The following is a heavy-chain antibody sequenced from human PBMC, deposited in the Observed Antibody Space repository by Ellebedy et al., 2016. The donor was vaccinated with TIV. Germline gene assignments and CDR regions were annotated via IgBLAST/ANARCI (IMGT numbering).Heavy chain of an antibody. D-gene: IGHD3-3*01. CDR1: GFTFGSYW. CDR3: ARWYDDSWTGYYT. V-gene: IGHV3-7*02. CDR2: IKYDGSEK. Sequence: PGGSLRLSCAASGFTFGSYWMSWVRQAPGKGLEWVANIKYDGSEKYYGDSVKGRFTISRDNAKKSLYLQMDSLRAEDTAVYYCARWYDDSWTGYYTWGQGTLVTVSS. J-gene: IGHJ5*02.